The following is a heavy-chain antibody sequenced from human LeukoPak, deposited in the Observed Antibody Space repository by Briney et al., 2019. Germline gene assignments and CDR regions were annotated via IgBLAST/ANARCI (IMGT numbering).Heavy chain of an antibody. CDR2: ISYDGSNK. Sequence: PGGSLRLSCAASGLTFSSYGMHWVRQAPGKGLEWVAVISYDGSNKYYADSVKGRFTISRDNSKNTLYLQMNSLRAEDTAVYYCAKDSVSSGWDVWGQGTTVTVSS. CDR1: GLTFSSYG. D-gene: IGHD6-19*01. J-gene: IGHJ6*02. V-gene: IGHV3-30*18. CDR3: AKDSVSSGWDV.